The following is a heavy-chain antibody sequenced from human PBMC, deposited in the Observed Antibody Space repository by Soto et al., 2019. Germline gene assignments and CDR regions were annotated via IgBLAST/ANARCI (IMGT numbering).Heavy chain of an antibody. Sequence: QMQLQESGPGLVNPSETLSLICSVSGDSITAYYLSWLRQSPGKELEWIGYIYHNGETNYNPSLKTRVILSADRSKTQFSLRLSSVTAADTGVYYCARDKGGEFLKGSGMDVWGQGHKVSGSS. V-gene: IGHV4-59*01. CDR1: GDSITAYY. CDR2: IYHNGET. CDR3: ARDKGGEFLKGSGMDV. D-gene: IGHD3-10*01. J-gene: IGHJ6*02.